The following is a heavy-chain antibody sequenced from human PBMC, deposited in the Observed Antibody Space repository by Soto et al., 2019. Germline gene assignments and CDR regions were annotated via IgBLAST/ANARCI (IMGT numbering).Heavy chain of an antibody. CDR2: ISSSGSTI. Sequence: PGGALRLSCAASGFTFSSYEMNWVRQAPGKGLEWVSYISSSGSTIYYADSVKGRFTISRDNAKNSLYLQMNSLRAEDTAVYYCARTTTMVRGHWDVWGQGTTVTVSS. V-gene: IGHV3-48*03. D-gene: IGHD3-10*01. J-gene: IGHJ6*02. CDR3: ARTTTMVRGHWDV. CDR1: GFTFSSYE.